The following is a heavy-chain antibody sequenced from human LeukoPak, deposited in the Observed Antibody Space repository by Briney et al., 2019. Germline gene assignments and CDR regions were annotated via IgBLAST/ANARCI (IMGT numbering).Heavy chain of an antibody. J-gene: IGHJ5*02. CDR3: ARGGDYAPFDP. D-gene: IGHD4-17*01. CDR1: VAPSPLTT. Sequence: SETLSSPALSLVAPSPLTTGAGSGSPQGRDWSGLVISNNGHTDYNPSLKSRVTISVHTSKNQFSLKLSSVTAADTAVYYCARGGDYAPFDPWGQGTLVTVSS. V-gene: IGHV4-59*01. CDR2: SNNGHT.